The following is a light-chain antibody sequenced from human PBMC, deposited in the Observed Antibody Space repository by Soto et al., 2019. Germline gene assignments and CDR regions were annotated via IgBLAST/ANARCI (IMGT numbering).Light chain of an antibody. CDR1: RSVSSN. V-gene: IGKV3-15*01. J-gene: IGKJ2*01. Sequence: EIVMTQSPATLSVSPGERATLSCRASRSVSSNLAWYQQKPCQVPRRLMYGASTRATGIPARFSGSGSGTEFTLTISSLQSEDFEVYYCQQYNNWPPYTFGQGTKLEIK. CDR2: GAS. CDR3: QQYNNWPPYT.